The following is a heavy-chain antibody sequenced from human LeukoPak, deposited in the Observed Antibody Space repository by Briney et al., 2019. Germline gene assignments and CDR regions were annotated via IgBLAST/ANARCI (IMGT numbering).Heavy chain of an antibody. CDR1: GFIFSSYA. D-gene: IGHD2-2*01. Sequence: GGSLRLSCAASGFIFSSYAMHWVRQAPGKGLEWVAVISYDGSNKDYADSVKGRFTISRDNSKNTLYLQMNSLRAEDTAVYYCARGSTARGTNFDYWGQGTLVTVSS. CDR3: ARGSTARGTNFDY. J-gene: IGHJ4*02. CDR2: ISYDGSNK. V-gene: IGHV3-30-3*01.